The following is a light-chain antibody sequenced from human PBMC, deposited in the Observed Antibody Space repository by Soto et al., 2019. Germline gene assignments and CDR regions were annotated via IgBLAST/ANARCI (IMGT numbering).Light chain of an antibody. CDR3: QRYDSLRR. CDR2: GSS. CDR1: QSVYSSY. V-gene: IGKV3-20*01. Sequence: WRASQSVYSSYLAWYQQKPGQAPRLLIYGSSSRATGIPDRFCGSGSGTDFTLTITRLEAEDFAMYYCQRYDSLRRFGQGTKVDIK. J-gene: IGKJ1*01.